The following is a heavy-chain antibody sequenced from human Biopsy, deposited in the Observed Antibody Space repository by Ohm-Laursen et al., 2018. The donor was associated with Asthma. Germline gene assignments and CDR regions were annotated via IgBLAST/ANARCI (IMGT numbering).Heavy chain of an antibody. Sequence: ASVKVSCKTSGYTFNSAGITWVRQAPGQGLEWMGWISVYTGNTKVAQKLQDRVTMITDTSTSTAYMELRSLRSDDTAVYFCARAVDYSHYYGIDVWGQGTTVTVS. V-gene: IGHV1-18*01. CDR1: GYTFNSAG. CDR3: ARAVDYSHYYGIDV. D-gene: IGHD3-10*01. CDR2: ISVYTGNT. J-gene: IGHJ6*02.